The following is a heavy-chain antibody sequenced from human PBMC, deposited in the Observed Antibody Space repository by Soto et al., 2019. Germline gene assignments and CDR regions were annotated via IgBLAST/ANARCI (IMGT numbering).Heavy chain of an antibody. Sequence: GGSLRLSCATSGFTFSGHWMSWVRQAPGKGLEWVATIKQDGSEKYYVDSVRGRFTISRDNAKNSLFLQTNSLRADDTAVYYCARLAGETTIYDYWGQGTLVTVSS. CDR2: IKQDGSEK. CDR3: ARLAGETTIYDY. V-gene: IGHV3-7*01. J-gene: IGHJ4*02. CDR1: GFTFSGHW. D-gene: IGHD1-1*01.